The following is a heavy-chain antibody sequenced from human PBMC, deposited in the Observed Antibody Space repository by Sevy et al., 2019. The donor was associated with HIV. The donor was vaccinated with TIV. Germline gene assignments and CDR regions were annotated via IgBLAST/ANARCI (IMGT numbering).Heavy chain of an antibody. V-gene: IGHV3-74*01. CDR2: INGDGSYT. J-gene: IGHJ6*04. CDR3: ARVGIAAAXDXXXXXXV. Sequence: GGSLRLSCAASGFTXSSYWMHWVRQAPGKGLVWVSRINGDGSYTSYADSVKGRFTISRDNAKNTLYLQMNSLRAEDTAVYYCARVGIAAAXDXXXXXXVWGXXTTVTVSS. CDR1: GFTXSSYW. D-gene: IGHD6-13*01.